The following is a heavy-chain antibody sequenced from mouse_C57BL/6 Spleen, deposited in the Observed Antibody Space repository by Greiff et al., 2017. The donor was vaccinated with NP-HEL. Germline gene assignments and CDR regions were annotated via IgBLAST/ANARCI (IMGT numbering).Heavy chain of an antibody. CDR3: ARLGTGYWYFDV. D-gene: IGHD4-1*01. V-gene: IGHV1-64*01. CDR2: IHPNSGST. CDR1: GYTFTSYW. J-gene: IGHJ1*03. Sequence: QVQLQQPGAELVKPGASVKLSCKASGYTFTSYWMHWVKQRPGQGLEWIGMIHPNSGSTNYNEKFKSKATLTVDKSSSTAYMQLSSLTSEDSAVYDCARLGTGYWYFDVWGTGTTVTVSS.